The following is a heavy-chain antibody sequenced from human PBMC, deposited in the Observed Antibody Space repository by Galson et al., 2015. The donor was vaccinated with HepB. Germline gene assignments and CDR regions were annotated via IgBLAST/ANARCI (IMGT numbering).Heavy chain of an antibody. V-gene: IGHV3-21*01. D-gene: IGHD1-26*01. CDR2: SSSYI. J-gene: IGHJ4*02. Sequence: SSSYIYYADSVKGRFTVSRDNAKNSLFLHMNSLRAEDTAVYYCSRSWAGATLGSEYWGQGTLVTVSS. CDR3: SRSWAGATLGSEY.